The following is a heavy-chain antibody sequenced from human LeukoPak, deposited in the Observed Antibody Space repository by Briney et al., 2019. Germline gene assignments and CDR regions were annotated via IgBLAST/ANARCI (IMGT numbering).Heavy chain of an antibody. V-gene: IGHV1-8*01. CDR1: GYTFTSYD. J-gene: IGHJ6*02. Sequence: ASVKVSCKASGYTFTSYDINWVRQATGQGLEWMGWMNPNSGNTGYAQKFQGRVTMTRNTSISTAYMELSSLRSEDTAVYYCARTYCSSTSCYVWHYYYYGMDVWGQGTTVTASS. CDR3: ARTYCSSTSCYVWHYYYYGMDV. CDR2: MNPNSGNT. D-gene: IGHD2-2*01.